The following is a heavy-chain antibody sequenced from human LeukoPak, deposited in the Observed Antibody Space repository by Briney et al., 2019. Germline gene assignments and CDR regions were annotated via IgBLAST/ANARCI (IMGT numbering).Heavy chain of an antibody. Sequence: PGGSLRLSCAASGFTFSTYSMNWVRQAPGKGLEWVSVIYSGGSTYYADSVKGRFTISRHNSKNTLYLQMNSLRAEDTAVYYCASYGDSDYWGQGTLVTVSS. V-gene: IGHV3-53*04. J-gene: IGHJ4*02. D-gene: IGHD4-17*01. CDR2: IYSGGST. CDR1: GFTFSTYS. CDR3: ASYGDSDY.